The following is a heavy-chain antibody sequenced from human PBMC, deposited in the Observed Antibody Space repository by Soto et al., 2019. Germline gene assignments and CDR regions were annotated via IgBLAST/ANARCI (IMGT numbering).Heavy chain of an antibody. V-gene: IGHV3-74*03. CDR1: GFTFSMYW. CDR3: AREVGRGSGSYYLDY. CDR2: INGDGTDT. Sequence: EVQLVESGGGLVQPGGSLRLSCAASGFTFSMYWMRWVRQAPGKGLLWVSRINGDGTDTTYADSVKGRFTISRDNAKNTVYLQMNGLRAEDTAVYYCAREVGRGSGSYYLDYWGQETLVTVSS. D-gene: IGHD3-16*01. J-gene: IGHJ4*02.